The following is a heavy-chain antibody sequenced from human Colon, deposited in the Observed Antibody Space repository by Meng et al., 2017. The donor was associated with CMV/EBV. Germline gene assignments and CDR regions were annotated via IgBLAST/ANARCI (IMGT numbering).Heavy chain of an antibody. V-gene: IGHV4-34*01. CDR1: GGSFSGYY. Sequence: SETLSLTCAVYGGSFSGYYWSWIRQPPGKGLEWIGEINHSGSTNYNPSLKSRVTISVDTSKNQFSLKLSSVTAADTAMYYCARGRITIFGVVTRPFDYWGQGTLVTVSS. J-gene: IGHJ4*02. D-gene: IGHD3-3*01. CDR2: INHSGST. CDR3: ARGRITIFGVVTRPFDY.